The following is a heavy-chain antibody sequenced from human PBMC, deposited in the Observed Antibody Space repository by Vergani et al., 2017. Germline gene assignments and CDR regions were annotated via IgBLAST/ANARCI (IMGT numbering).Heavy chain of an antibody. D-gene: IGHD6-19*01. CDR2: ILPLFGTP. J-gene: IGHJ6*02. CDR1: GGTFSNHV. V-gene: IGHV1-69*01. CDR3: AKENTVAVATPRYYNGLDV. Sequence: QVQLVQSGAEVKKPGSSVKVSCKSSGGTFSNHVLAWVRQAPGQGLEWMGGILPLFGTPTYAQRFQGRVTITADESTSTSYLALSSLTSDDTAVYYCAKENTVAVATPRYYNGLDVWGQGTTVTVSS.